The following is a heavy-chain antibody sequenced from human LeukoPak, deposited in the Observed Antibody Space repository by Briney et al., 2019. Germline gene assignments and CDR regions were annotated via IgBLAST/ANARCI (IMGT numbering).Heavy chain of an antibody. V-gene: IGHV4-39*01. CDR3: ARHTPRPGTTGWFDP. J-gene: IGHJ5*02. D-gene: IGHD1-7*01. Sequence: SETLSLTCTVSGGSISSSSYYWGWIRQPPGKGLEWIGSIYYSGSTYYNPSLKSRVTISVDPSKNQFSLKLSSVTAADTAVYYCARHTPRPGTTGWFDPWGQGTLVTVSS. CDR1: GGSISSSSYY. CDR2: IYYSGST.